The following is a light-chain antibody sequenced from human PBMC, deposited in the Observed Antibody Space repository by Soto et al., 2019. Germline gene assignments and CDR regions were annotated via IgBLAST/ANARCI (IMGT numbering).Light chain of an antibody. CDR3: QQYNNWPPLYT. CDR2: DAS. CDR1: QSVSRN. V-gene: IGKV3-15*01. Sequence: EIVMTQSPATLSVSPGERATLSCRASQSVSRNLAWYQQKPGQAPRLLIYDASTRATGIPARFSGSGSGTEFTLTISSLQSEDFAIYYCQQYNNWPPLYTFGQGTKLEIK. J-gene: IGKJ2*01.